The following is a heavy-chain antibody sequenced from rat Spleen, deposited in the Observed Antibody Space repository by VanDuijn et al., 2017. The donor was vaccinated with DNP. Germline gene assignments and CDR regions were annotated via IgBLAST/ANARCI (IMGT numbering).Heavy chain of an antibody. V-gene: IGHV2-41*01. CDR2: IWNTGGT. CDR1: GFSLTSYN. J-gene: IGHJ4*01. CDR3: AKDRGTVTTGAMDA. D-gene: IGHD1-11*01. Sequence: QVQLKESGPGLVQPSQTLSLTCTVAGFSLTSYNVHWVRQFPGKALEWRGVIWNTGGTQYNSALKSRLSISKDTSKSQVLLKLNSLQSEDTATYYCAKDRGTVTTGAMDAWGQGISVTVSS.